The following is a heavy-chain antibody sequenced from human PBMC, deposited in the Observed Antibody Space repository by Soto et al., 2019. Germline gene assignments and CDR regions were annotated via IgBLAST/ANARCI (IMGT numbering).Heavy chain of an antibody. D-gene: IGHD2-2*01. J-gene: IGHJ5*02. CDR3: PRVMAAMQNWLDP. Sequence: PSETLSLTCSVSGGSISSIDYFWSWIRQPPGKGLEWIGFIYHTGTTYYNPSLRSRVTISIDTSKSQFSMKLNSVTAADTAVYYCPRVMAAMQNWLDPWGQGTLVTVSS. CDR2: IYHTGTT. V-gene: IGHV4-30-4*01. CDR1: GGSISSIDYF.